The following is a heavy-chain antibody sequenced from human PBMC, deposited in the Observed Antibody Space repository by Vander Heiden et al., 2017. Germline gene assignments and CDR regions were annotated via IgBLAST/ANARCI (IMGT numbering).Heavy chain of an antibody. CDR3: ARGIAAAGTVYYFDY. D-gene: IGHD6-13*01. Sequence: EVQLVESGGGLIQPGGSLRLSCAASGFTVSSNYMSWVRQAPGKGLEWVSVIYSGGNTYYADSVKGRFTISRDNSKNTLYLQMNSLRAEDTAVYYCARGIAAAGTVYYFDYWGQGTLVTVSS. V-gene: IGHV3-53*01. CDR2: IYSGGNT. J-gene: IGHJ4*02. CDR1: GFTVSSNY.